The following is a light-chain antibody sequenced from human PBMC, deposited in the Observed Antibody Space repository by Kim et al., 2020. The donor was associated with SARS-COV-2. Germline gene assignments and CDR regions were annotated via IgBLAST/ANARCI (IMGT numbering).Light chain of an antibody. CDR1: SEHSSYA. Sequence: ASVKLTCTLSSEHSSYAIAWQQQKPEKGPRYLMRLNSDGSHTKGDGIPDRFSGSSSGAERYLTISSLQSEDEAEYYCQTWGTGIAVFGGGTQLTVL. V-gene: IGLV4-69*01. CDR3: QTWGTGIAV. CDR2: LNSDGSH. J-gene: IGLJ3*02.